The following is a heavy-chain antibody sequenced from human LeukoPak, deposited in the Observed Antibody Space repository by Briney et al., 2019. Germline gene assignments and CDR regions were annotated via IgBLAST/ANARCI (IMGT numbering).Heavy chain of an antibody. Sequence: SETLSLTCAVYGGSFSGYYWSWIRQPPGKGLEWIGEINHSGSTNYNPSLKSRVTISVDTSKNQFSLKMSSVTAADTAVYYCARIRGIAARRGGMDVWGPGTTVTVSS. D-gene: IGHD6-6*01. V-gene: IGHV4-34*01. CDR3: ARIRGIAARRGGMDV. CDR1: GGSFSGYY. CDR2: INHSGST. J-gene: IGHJ6*02.